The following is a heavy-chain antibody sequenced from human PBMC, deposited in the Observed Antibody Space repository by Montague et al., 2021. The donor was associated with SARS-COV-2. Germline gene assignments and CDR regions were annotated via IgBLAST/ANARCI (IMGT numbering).Heavy chain of an antibody. CDR2: IFENGDT. Sequence: SETLSLTCTVSGVAISYGDWSWIRQPPGKGLEWIVTIFENGDTDHNPSLKSRVTVSEDTSQNQFSLRLSSVAAADTALYYCARYYERSWDVWGQGPRSQSP. D-gene: IGHD3-16*01. CDR3: ARYYERSWDV. CDR1: GVAISYGD. V-gene: IGHV4-4*09. J-gene: IGHJ6*02.